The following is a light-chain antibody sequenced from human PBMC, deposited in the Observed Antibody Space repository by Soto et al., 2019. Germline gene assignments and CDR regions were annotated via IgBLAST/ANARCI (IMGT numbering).Light chain of an antibody. CDR2: DAS. J-gene: IGKJ5*01. CDR3: QQSETYPLT. V-gene: IGKV1-5*01. CDR1: QTISTW. Sequence: DIQMTQSPSTLSASVGDRVTITCRASQTISTWLAWYQHKPGKAPNLLIYDASTLMSGVRSRFSGSGSGTECTLTISSLQPGDFATYYCQQSETYPLTFGQGTRLDIK.